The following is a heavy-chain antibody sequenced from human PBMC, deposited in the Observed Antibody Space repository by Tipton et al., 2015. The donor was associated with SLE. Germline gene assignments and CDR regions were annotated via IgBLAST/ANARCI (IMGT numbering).Heavy chain of an antibody. J-gene: IGHJ6*03. Sequence: TLSLTCAVYGGSFSGYYWSWIRQPPGKGLEWIGEINHSGSTNYNPSLKSRVTISVDTSRNQFSLKLSSVTAADTAMYYCARVPGLKRSYYYYYYMDAWGKGTPVTVTS. CDR2: INHSGST. CDR3: ARVPGLKRSYYYYYYMDA. V-gene: IGHV4-34*01. CDR1: GGSFSGYY. D-gene: IGHD4-17*01.